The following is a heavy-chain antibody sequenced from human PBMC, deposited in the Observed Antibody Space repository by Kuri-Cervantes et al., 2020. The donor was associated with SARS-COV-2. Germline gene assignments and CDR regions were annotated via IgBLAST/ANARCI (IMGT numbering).Heavy chain of an antibody. D-gene: IGHD6-13*01. CDR3: ARDEAARPYYFDY. Sequence: GESLKISCKASGYTFTSYGISWVRQAPGQGLEWMGWISAYNGNTNYAQKLQGRVTMTTDTSTSTAYMELRSLRSDDTAVYYCARDEAARPYYFDYWGQGTLVTVSS. V-gene: IGHV1-18*01. CDR2: ISAYNGNT. J-gene: IGHJ4*02. CDR1: GYTFTSYG.